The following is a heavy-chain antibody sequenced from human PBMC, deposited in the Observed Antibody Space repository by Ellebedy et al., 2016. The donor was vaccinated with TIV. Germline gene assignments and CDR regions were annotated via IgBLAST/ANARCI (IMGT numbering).Heavy chain of an antibody. J-gene: IGHJ4*02. CDR3: AKPFLMVYAPFDY. D-gene: IGHD2-8*01. Sequence: GESLKISCAASGFTFSSYAMSWVRQAPGKGLELVSGISGSGGSTYYADSVKGRFTISRDNSKNTLYLQMNSLRAEDTAVYYCAKPFLMVYAPFDYWGQGTLVTVSS. CDR2: ISGSGGST. CDR1: GFTFSSYA. V-gene: IGHV3-23*01.